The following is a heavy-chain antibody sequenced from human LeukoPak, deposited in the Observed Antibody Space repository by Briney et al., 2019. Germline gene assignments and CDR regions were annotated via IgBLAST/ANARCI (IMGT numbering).Heavy chain of an antibody. Sequence: GGSLRLSCAASGFTFSSYGMHWVRQAPGKGLEWVAVISYDGSNKYYADSVKGRFTISRDNSKNTLYLQMNSLRAEDTAVYYCAKSEQQLTFDYWGQGTLVTVCS. D-gene: IGHD6-13*01. V-gene: IGHV3-30*18. CDR1: GFTFSSYG. J-gene: IGHJ4*02. CDR3: AKSEQQLTFDY. CDR2: ISYDGSNK.